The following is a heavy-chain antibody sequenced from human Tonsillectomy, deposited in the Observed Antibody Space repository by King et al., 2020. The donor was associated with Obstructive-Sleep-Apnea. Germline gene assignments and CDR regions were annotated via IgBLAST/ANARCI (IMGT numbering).Heavy chain of an antibody. J-gene: IGHJ5*02. CDR3: AHDPIATTGLDWFDP. Sequence: TLKESGPTLVKPTQTLTLTCTFSVFSLSSSRVGVGWIRQPPGKALEWLALIYWHVVKRYSQSLKSRRTITKDTSKNQVVLTLTNVDPADTATYYCAHDPIATTGLDWFDPWGQGTLVTVSS. D-gene: IGHD6-13*01. CDR2: IYWHVVK. CDR1: VFSLSSSRVG. V-gene: IGHV2-5*01.